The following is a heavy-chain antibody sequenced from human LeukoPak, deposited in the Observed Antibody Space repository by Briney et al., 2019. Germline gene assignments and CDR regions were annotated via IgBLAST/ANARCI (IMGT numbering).Heavy chain of an antibody. D-gene: IGHD5-24*01. CDR3: ARDRVRDGYKNWFDP. CDR1: GFTFSSYA. CDR2: ISGSGGST. Sequence: PGGSLRLSCAASGFTFSSYAMSWVRRAPGKGLKWASGISGSGGSTHYADSVKGRFTISRDNSKNTLYLQMNSLRAEDTAVYYCARDRVRDGYKNWFDPWGQGTLVTVSS. V-gene: IGHV3-23*01. J-gene: IGHJ5*02.